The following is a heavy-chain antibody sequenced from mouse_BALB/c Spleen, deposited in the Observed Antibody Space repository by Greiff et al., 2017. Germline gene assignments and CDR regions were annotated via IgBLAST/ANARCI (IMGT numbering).Heavy chain of an antibody. CDR1: GYSITSDYA. V-gene: IGHV3-2*02. CDR3: ARGGYDDYYAMDY. J-gene: IGHJ4*01. CDR2: ISYSGST. Sequence: EVKLQESGPGLVKPSQSLSLTCTVTGYSITSDYAWTWIRQFPGNKLEWMGYISYSGSTSYNPSLKSRISITRDTSKNQFFLQLNSVTTEDTATYYCARGGYDDYYAMDYWGQGTSVTVSS. D-gene: IGHD2-14*01.